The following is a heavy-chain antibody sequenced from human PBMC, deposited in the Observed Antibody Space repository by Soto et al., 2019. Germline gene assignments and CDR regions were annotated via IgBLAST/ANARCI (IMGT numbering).Heavy chain of an antibody. V-gene: IGHV1-58*01. CDR2: IVVGSGNT. J-gene: IGHJ5*01. Sequence: SVKVSCKASGSTFTSSAVQWVRQPLGQRLERIGWIVVGSGNTNYAQKFQERVTITRDMSTSTAYMELSSLRSEDTAVYYCAAITPAISRIPDPRNWFHPWGQGTLDTVSS. CDR3: AAITPAISRIPDPRNWFHP. D-gene: IGHD3-16*01. CDR1: GSTFTSSA.